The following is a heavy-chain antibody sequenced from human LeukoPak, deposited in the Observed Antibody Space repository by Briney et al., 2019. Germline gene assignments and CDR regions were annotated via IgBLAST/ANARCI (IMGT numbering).Heavy chain of an antibody. CDR1: GYSISSGYY. CDR3: ARPKYGDAAYFAL. Sequence: SETLSLTCAVSGYSISSGYYWGWIRQPPGKGREWIGSIYHSGNTYYNPSLKSRVSISVDTSKHQFFLKVTSVPAADAAVYYCARPKYGDAAYFALWGRGALVTVSS. D-gene: IGHD4-17*01. V-gene: IGHV4-38-2*01. CDR2: IYHSGNT. J-gene: IGHJ2*01.